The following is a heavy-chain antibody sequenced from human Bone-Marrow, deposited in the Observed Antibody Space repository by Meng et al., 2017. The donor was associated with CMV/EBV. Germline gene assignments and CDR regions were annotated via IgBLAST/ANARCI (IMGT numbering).Heavy chain of an antibody. D-gene: IGHD3-3*01. CDR3: ARARRYYDFWSGFGPTD. J-gene: IGHJ4*02. CDR2: INHSGST. CDR1: GGSLSDYY. V-gene: IGHV4-34*01. Sequence: GSLRLSCAVYGGSLSDYYYSWIRQPPGKGLEWIGEINHSGSTYYNPSLKSRATISVDTSKNQFSLKLTSVTAADTAVYYCARARRYYDFWSGFGPTDWGQGTLVTVSS.